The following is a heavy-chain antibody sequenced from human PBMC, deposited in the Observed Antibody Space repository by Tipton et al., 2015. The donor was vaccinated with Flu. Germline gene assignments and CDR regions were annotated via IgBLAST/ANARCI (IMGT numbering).Heavy chain of an antibody. Sequence: LRLSCTVSGGSISSGDYYWSWIRQPPGKGLEWIGHISYSGTTYYNPSLESRVTLSVDTSKNQFSLKLSSVTAADTAVYYCARGRTPPRYYDYLWGSYRQKGYYFDYWGQGTLVAVS. CDR2: ISYSGTT. CDR3: ARGRTPPRYYDYLWGSYRQKGYYFDY. V-gene: IGHV4-30-4*01. J-gene: IGHJ4*02. CDR1: GGSISSGDYY. D-gene: IGHD3-16*02.